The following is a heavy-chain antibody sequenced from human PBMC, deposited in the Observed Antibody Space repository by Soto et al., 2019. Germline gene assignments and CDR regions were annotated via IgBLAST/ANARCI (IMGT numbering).Heavy chain of an antibody. CDR3: AADFWGN. Sequence: QMQLVQSGPEVKKPGTSVKVSCKASGFTFTSSAVQWVRQARGQRLEWIGWIVVGSGNTNYAQKFQERVTITRDMSTSTAYRGVRRLRSEDTAVYYCAADFWGNWGQGTLVTVSS. CDR1: GFTFTSSA. V-gene: IGHV1-58*01. D-gene: IGHD3-16*01. J-gene: IGHJ4*02. CDR2: IVVGSGNT.